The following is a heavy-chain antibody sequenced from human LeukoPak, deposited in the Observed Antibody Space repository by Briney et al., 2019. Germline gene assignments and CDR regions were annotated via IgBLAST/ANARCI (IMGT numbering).Heavy chain of an antibody. Sequence: PSETLTLPFTVSGGSISSYYWSWIRQPPGKGLEWIGYIYYSGSTNYNPSLKSRLTISVDTSKNQFSLKLSSVTAADTAVYYCAGASVAAAGPRFDDYWGQGTLVTVSS. V-gene: IGHV4-59*08. CDR2: IYYSGST. CDR3: AGASVAAAGPRFDDY. D-gene: IGHD6-13*01. J-gene: IGHJ4*02. CDR1: GGSISSYY.